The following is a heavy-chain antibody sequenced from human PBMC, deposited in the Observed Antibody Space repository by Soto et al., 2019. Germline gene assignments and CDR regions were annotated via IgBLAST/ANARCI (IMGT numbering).Heavy chain of an antibody. CDR1: GYPFTGYV. D-gene: IGHD5-18*01. V-gene: IGHV1-3*04. J-gene: IGHJ4*02. CDR3: AREEQEGYTRFDY. CDR2: IHIAKDNI. Sequence: QVQLVHSGAEVKKPGASVKVACKALGYPFTGYVIYWVRQAPGQSLEWMGWIHIAKDNIKYSQKFPGRVTFTKDTSASTAYMEVSSLIPEDTAVYYCAREEQEGYTRFDYRGPGILVTV.